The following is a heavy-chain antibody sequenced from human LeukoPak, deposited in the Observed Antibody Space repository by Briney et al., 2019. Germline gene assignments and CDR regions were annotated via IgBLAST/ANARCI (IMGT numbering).Heavy chain of an antibody. CDR2: IIPIFGTA. CDR3: ARAADPSTVTTDTYYYYYMDV. Sequence: ASVKVSCKASGGTFSSYAISWVRQAPGQGLEWMGGIIPIFGTANYAQKFQGRVTITTDESTSTAYMELSSLRSEDTAVYYCARAADPSTVTTDTYYYYYMDVWGKGTTVTVSS. CDR1: GGTFSSYA. J-gene: IGHJ6*03. D-gene: IGHD4-11*01. V-gene: IGHV1-69*05.